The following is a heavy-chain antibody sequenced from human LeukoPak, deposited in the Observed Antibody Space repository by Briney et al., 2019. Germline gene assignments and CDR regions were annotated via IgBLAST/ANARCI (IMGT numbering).Heavy chain of an antibody. CDR3: ARVLSIVATVERWFDP. J-gene: IGHJ5*02. D-gene: IGHD5-12*01. CDR1: GGSVSSGSYY. Sequence: KPSETLSLTCTVSGGSVSSGSYYWSWTRQPPGKGPEWIGYIYYSGSTNYNPSLKSRVTISVDTSKNQFSLKLSSVTAADTAVYYCARVLSIVATVERWFDPWGQGTLVTVSS. V-gene: IGHV4-61*01. CDR2: IYYSGST.